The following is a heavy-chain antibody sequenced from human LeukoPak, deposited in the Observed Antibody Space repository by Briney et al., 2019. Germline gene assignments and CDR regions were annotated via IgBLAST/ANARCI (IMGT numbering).Heavy chain of an antibody. CDR1: GYTFTSYY. Sequence: VASVKVSCKASGYTFTSYYMHWVRQAPGQGLEWMGWINTNTGNPTYAQGFTGRFVFSLDTSVSTAYLQISSLKAEDTAVYYCARQEYSSSLVYWGQGTLVTVSS. J-gene: IGHJ4*02. CDR2: INTNTGNP. V-gene: IGHV7-4-1*02. D-gene: IGHD6-6*01. CDR3: ARQEYSSSLVY.